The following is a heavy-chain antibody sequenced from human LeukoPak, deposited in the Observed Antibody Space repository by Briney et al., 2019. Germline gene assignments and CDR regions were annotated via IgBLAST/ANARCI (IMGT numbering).Heavy chain of an antibody. CDR1: GFTFSDHY. J-gene: IGHJ2*01. D-gene: IGHD6-19*01. CDR2: SRNKANSYTT. Sequence: GGSLRLSCAASGFTFSDHYMDWVRQAPGKGLEWVGRSRNKANSYTTEYAASVKGRFAISRDDSKKSLYLQMNSLKTEDTAVYYCARGGSGFERYFDLWGRGTLVTVSS. CDR3: ARGGSGFERYFDL. V-gene: IGHV3-72*01.